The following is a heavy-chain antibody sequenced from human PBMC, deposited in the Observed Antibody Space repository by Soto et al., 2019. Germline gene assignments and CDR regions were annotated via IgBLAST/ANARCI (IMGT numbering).Heavy chain of an antibody. CDR3: ARGTRALITSFFAY. V-gene: IGHV4-59*01. CDR2: VNESGST. J-gene: IGHJ4*02. CDR1: GDPISNYY. Sequence: ASETMSLTCTVSGDPISNYYWSWIRQTPGRGLEGIGCVNESGSTDYNPSLKGRVTISQHTSKSQFSLSLRSATAADTATYYCARGTRALITSFFAYWGQGIPVTVSS. D-gene: IGHD1-20*01.